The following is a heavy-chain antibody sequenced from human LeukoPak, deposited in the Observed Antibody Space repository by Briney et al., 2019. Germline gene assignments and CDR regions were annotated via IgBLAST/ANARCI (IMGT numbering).Heavy chain of an antibody. D-gene: IGHD2-8*01. CDR3: ARERYGILYPRGAFDI. J-gene: IGHJ3*02. CDR1: GYTFTGYY. CDR2: INPNSGGT. Sequence: ASVKVSCKASGYTFTGYYMHWVRQAPGQGHEWMGWINPNSGGTNYAQKFQGRVTMTRDTSISTAYMELSRLRSDDTAVYYCARERYGILYPRGAFDIWGQGTMVTVSS. V-gene: IGHV1-2*02.